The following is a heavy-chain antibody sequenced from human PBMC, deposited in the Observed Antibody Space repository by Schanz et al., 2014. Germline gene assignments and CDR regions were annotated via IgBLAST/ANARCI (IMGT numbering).Heavy chain of an antibody. CDR2: IIPIHGIV. CDR1: GYTFTSYG. V-gene: IGHV1-69*04. Sequence: QVQLVQSGAEVKKPGASVKVSCKASGYTFTSYGINWLRQAPGQGLEWMGRIIPIHGIVNYAQRFQDRVRITADKSTSTEYMELSSLRSDDTDVYYCARGGGPEDVFDIWGQGTILTVSS. D-gene: IGHD5-12*01. J-gene: IGHJ3*02. CDR3: ARGGGPEDVFDI.